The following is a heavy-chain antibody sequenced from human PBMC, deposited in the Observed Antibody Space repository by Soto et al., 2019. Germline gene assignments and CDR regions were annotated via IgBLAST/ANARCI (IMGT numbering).Heavy chain of an antibody. D-gene: IGHD4-17*01. CDR2: IWYDGSNK. V-gene: IGHV3-33*01. CDR3: ARYYGDYVDYYYYGMDV. J-gene: IGHJ6*02. Sequence: QVQLVESGGGVVQPGRSLRLSCAASGFTFSSYGMHWVRQAPGKGLEWVAVIWYDGSNKYYADSVKGRFTISRDNSKNTPDLQLNILRGEDTAVYYCARYYGDYVDYYYYGMDVWGHGTTVTVSS. CDR1: GFTFSSYG.